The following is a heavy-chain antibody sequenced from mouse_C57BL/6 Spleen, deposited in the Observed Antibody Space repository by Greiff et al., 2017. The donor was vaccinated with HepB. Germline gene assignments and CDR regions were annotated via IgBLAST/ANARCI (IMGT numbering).Heavy chain of an antibody. CDR1: GYTFTSYW. CDR3: ANIYYGNFFAY. Sequence: QAQLQQPGAELVKPGASVKLSCKASGYTFTSYWMHWVKQRPGQGLEWIGMIHPNSGSTNYNEKFKSKATLTVDKSSSTAYMQLSSLTSEDSAVYYCANIYYGNFFAYWGQGTLVTVSA. D-gene: IGHD2-1*01. V-gene: IGHV1-64*01. J-gene: IGHJ3*01. CDR2: IHPNSGST.